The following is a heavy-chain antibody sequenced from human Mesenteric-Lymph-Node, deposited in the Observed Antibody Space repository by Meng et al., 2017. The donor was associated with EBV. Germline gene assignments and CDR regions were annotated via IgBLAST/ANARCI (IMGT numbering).Heavy chain of an antibody. Sequence: QLQLVQSGAEVKQPGASVEFSCKAYAYPFTDYDVVWVLQAHGQGLEWMGRINPKSGDTNYAKRFKGRVTMTRDTSISTAYMELSGLRSDDTAFYYCANDGSPFDYWGQGTLVTVSS. CDR3: ANDGSPFDY. CDR2: INPKSGDT. D-gene: IGHD5-24*01. J-gene: IGHJ4*02. CDR1: AYPFTDYD. V-gene: IGHV1-2*06.